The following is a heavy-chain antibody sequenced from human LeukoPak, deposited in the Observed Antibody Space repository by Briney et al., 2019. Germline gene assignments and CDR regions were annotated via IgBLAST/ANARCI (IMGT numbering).Heavy chain of an antibody. CDR1: GFTFSSYD. CDR3: ARERRYCGGDCSAFDI. Sequence: HPGGSLRLSCAASGFTFSSYDMLWVRQATGKGLEWVSAIGTAGDTYYPGSVKGRFTISRENAKNSLYLQMNSRRAGDTAVYYCARERRYCGGDCSAFDIWGQGTMVTVSS. D-gene: IGHD2-21*01. CDR2: IGTAGDT. J-gene: IGHJ3*02. V-gene: IGHV3-13*01.